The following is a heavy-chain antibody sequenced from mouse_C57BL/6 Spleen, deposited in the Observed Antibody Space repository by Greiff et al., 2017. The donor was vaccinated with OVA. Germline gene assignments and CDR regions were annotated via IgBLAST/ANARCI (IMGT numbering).Heavy chain of an antibody. CDR3: ARSASNYDYAMDY. Sequence: VMLVESGPELVRPGVSVKISCKGSGYTFTDYAMHWVKQSHAKSLEWIGVISTYYGDASYNQKFKDKATMTVDKSSSTAYMELTRLTSEDSAVYYGARSASNYDYAMDYWGQGTSVTVSS. D-gene: IGHD2-5*01. CDR1: GYTFTDYA. J-gene: IGHJ4*01. CDR2: ISTYYGDA. V-gene: IGHV1-67*01.